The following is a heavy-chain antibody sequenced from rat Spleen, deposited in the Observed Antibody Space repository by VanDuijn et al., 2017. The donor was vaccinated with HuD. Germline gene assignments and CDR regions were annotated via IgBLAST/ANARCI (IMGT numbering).Heavy chain of an antibody. V-gene: IGHV5-25*01. CDR1: GFTFSNYD. J-gene: IGHJ2*01. CDR3: ARRGLWVRPFDY. Sequence: EVQLVESGGGLVQPGRSLKLSCAASGFTFSNYDMAWVRQAPTKGLEWVASISPSGGSTYYRDSVKGRFTVSRDNAKSTLYLQMDSLRSEDTATYYCARRGLWVRPFDYWGQGVMVTVSS. CDR2: ISPSGGST. D-gene: IGHD1-7*01.